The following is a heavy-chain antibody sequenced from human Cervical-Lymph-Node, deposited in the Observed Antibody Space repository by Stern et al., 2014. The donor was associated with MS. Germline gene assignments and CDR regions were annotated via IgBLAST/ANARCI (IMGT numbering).Heavy chain of an antibody. V-gene: IGHV1-2*06. CDR2: INPHSGGT. CDR3: ARGPAHLSF. J-gene: IGHJ4*02. Sequence: QVQLVQSGTEVKKTGASVQVSCKASGYTFTGYFIHWVRQAPGQGLEWMGRINPHSGGTDYAQNFQGRVTMTRDTSISTAYMELSRLRSDDTAVYYCARGPAHLSFWGQGTLVIVSS. CDR1: GYTFTGYF.